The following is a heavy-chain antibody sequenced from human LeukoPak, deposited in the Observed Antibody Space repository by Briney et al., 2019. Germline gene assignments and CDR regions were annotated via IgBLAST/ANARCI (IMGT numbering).Heavy chain of an antibody. CDR3: ARGRGYSGYDLYYYYYMDV. D-gene: IGHD5-12*01. Sequence: SETLSLTCTVSGGSISSYYWSWIRQPAGKGLEWIGRIYTSGSTNYNPSLKSRVTMSVDTSKNQLSLKLSSVTAADTAVYYCARGRGYSGYDLYYYYYMDVWGKGTTVTVSS. V-gene: IGHV4-4*07. CDR1: GGSISSYY. CDR2: IYTSGST. J-gene: IGHJ6*03.